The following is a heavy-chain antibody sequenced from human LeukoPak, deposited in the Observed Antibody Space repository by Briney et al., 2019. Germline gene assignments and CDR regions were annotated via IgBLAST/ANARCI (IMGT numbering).Heavy chain of an antibody. CDR3: ARAIAARKTKFDY. Sequence: SETLSLTCAVYGGSFSGYYWSWIRQPPGKGLEWIGEINHSGSTNYNPSLKSRVTISVDTSKNQFSLKLSSVTAADTAVYYCARAIAARKTKFDYWGQGTLVTVS. V-gene: IGHV4-34*01. J-gene: IGHJ4*02. D-gene: IGHD6-6*01. CDR2: INHSGST. CDR1: GGSFSGYY.